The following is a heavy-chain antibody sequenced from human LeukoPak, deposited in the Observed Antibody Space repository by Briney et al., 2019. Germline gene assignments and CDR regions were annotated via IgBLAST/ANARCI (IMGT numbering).Heavy chain of an antibody. D-gene: IGHD6-13*01. V-gene: IGHV4-39*01. J-gene: IGHJ4*02. CDR3: AKYSSSIDY. CDR2: IYYSGST. CDR1: GGSISSSSYY. Sequence: PSETLSLTCTVSGGSISSSSYYWGWIRQPPGKGLEWIGSIYYSGSTYYNPSLKSRVTISVDTSKNQFSLKLSSVTAADTAVYYCAKYSSSIDYWGQGTPGHRLL.